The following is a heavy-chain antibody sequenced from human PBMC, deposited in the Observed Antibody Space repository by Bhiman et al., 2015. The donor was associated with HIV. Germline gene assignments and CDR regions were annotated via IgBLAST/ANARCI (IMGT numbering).Heavy chain of an antibody. CDR2: ISSDGGST. V-gene: IGHV3-64*01. D-gene: IGHD3-3*01. J-gene: IGHJ4*02. Sequence: LVESGGGLVQPGGSLRLSCVASGFTFSSYAMHWVRQAPGKGLEYVSGISSDGGSTYYRNSVKGRFTISRDNSKNTLYVQMNSLRAEDTAVYYCARDGGGALRFLEWFDYWGQGTLVTVSS. CDR1: GFTFSSYA. CDR3: ARDGGGALRFLEWFDY.